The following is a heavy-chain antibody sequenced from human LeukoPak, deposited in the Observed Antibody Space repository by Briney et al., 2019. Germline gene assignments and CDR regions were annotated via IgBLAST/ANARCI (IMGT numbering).Heavy chain of an antibody. J-gene: IGHJ4*02. Sequence: SETLSLTCTVSGGSISSYYWGWIRQPPGKGLEWIGSIYYSGSTYYNPSLKSRVTISVDTSKNQFSLKLSSVTAADTAVYYCARDPRGDILKVDYWGQGTLVTVSS. CDR1: GGSISSYY. V-gene: IGHV4-39*07. D-gene: IGHD3-9*01. CDR2: IYYSGST. CDR3: ARDPRGDILKVDY.